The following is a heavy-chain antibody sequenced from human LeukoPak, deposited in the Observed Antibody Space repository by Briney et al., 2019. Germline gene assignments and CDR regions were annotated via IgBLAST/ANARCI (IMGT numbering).Heavy chain of an antibody. Sequence: ASVKVSCKASGYTFTGYYMHWVRQAPGQGLEWMGWINPNSGGTNYAQKFQGRVTMTRGTSISTAYMELSRLRSDDTAVYYCARSLYYYGSGSTRAKYYYYGMDVWGQGTTVTVSS. CDR3: ARSLYYYGSGSTRAKYYYYGMDV. V-gene: IGHV1-2*02. J-gene: IGHJ6*02. CDR2: INPNSGGT. D-gene: IGHD3-10*01. CDR1: GYTFTGYY.